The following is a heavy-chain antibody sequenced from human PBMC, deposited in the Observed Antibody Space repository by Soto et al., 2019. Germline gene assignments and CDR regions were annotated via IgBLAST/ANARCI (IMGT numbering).Heavy chain of an antibody. Sequence: EVQLVESGGGLVQPGGSLRLSCAGSGFTFSDHYIDWVRQAPGKGLEWVGGSRDQAQGYSTAYAASVKGRFTTSRDESKNSLYLQMNSLKTEDTAVYYRVRATYFSVSSGYTRCFDYWGQVTLFTVSS. D-gene: IGHD3-22*01. CDR1: GFTFSDHY. J-gene: IGHJ4*02. CDR2: SRDQAQGYST. V-gene: IGHV3-72*01. CDR3: VRATYFSVSSGYTRCFDY.